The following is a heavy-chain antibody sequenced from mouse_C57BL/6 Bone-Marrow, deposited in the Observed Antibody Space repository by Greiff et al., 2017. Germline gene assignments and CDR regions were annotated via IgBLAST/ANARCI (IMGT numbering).Heavy chain of an antibody. CDR3: AREKGYDYDWYFDV. CDR2: IYYSGTI. V-gene: IGHV3-5*01. J-gene: IGHJ1*03. Sequence: EVQLQQSGPGLVKPSQPVFLTCTVTGISITTGNYRWSWIRQFPGNKLEWIGYIYYSGTITYNPSLTSQTTITRDTPKNQFFLEMNSLTAEDTATYYCAREKGYDYDWYFDVWGTGTTVTVSS. CDR1: GISITTGNYR. D-gene: IGHD2-4*01.